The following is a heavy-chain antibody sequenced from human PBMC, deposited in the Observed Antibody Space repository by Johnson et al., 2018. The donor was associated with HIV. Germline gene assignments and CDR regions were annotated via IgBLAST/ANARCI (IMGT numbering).Heavy chain of an antibody. CDR3: AKGAPWDI. Sequence: EVLLLESGGGLVQPGGSLRLSCAASGFTFSSYAMSWVRQDPGKGLEWVSAISGSGGSTYYADSVKGRFTIPSDNSKNTRYLQMNSLSAEDPAVYYCAKGAPWDIWCQGTMVTVSS. CDR1: GFTFSSYA. V-gene: IGHV3-23*01. CDR2: ISGSGGST. J-gene: IGHJ3*02.